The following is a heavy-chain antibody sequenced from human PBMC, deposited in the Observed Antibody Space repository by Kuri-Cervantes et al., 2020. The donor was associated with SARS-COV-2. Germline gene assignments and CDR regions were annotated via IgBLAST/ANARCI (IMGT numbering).Heavy chain of an antibody. J-gene: IGHJ6*03. V-gene: IGHV4-34*01. Sequence: ESLKISCAVYGGSLSDYYWSWIRQPPGKGLEWIGEINPTGGTNYNPSLNSRLTISPDTSRSQFSLKLSSVTASDTAVYYCARSGYYSRGVTYYYMDVWDKGTTVTVSS. D-gene: IGHD3-22*01. CDR1: GGSLSDYY. CDR2: INPTGGT. CDR3: ARSGYYSRGVTYYYMDV.